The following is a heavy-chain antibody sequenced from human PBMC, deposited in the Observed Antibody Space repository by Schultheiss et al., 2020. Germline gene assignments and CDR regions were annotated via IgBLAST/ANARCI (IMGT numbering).Heavy chain of an antibody. CDR3: ARGRAYFDY. V-gene: IGHV3-53*04. D-gene: IGHD3-10*01. J-gene: IGHJ4*02. CDR1: GFTFSSYW. Sequence: GESLKISCAASGFTFSSYWMHWVRQAPGKGLEWVSVIYSGGSTYYADSVKGRFTISRHNSKNTLYLQMNSLRAEDTAVYYCARGRAYFDYWGQGTLVTVSS. CDR2: IYSGGST.